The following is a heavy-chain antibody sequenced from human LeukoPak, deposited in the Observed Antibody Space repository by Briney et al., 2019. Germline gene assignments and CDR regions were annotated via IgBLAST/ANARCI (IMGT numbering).Heavy chain of an antibody. J-gene: IGHJ6*03. CDR3: ARDQGIAAAGTEGYYYYMDV. Sequence: GGSLRLSCAASGFTFSSYGMHWVRQAPGKGLEWVAFIRYDGSNKYYADSVKGRFTISRDNSKNTLYLQMSSLRAEDTAVYYCARDQGIAAAGTEGYYYYMDVWGKGTTVTVSS. D-gene: IGHD6-13*01. CDR1: GFTFSSYG. CDR2: IRYDGSNK. V-gene: IGHV3-30*02.